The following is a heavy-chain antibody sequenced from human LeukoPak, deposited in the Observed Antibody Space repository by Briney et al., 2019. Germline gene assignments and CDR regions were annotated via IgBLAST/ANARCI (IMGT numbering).Heavy chain of an antibody. Sequence: EGPVQVSCQASGYTFTGYYMHWVRQAPGQGLEWMGWINPNSGGTNYAQKFQGRVTMTRDTSISTAYMELSRLRSDDTAVYYCARASYYSLLDYWGQGTLVTVSS. CDR3: ARASYYSLLDY. CDR2: INPNSGGT. D-gene: IGHD3-10*01. J-gene: IGHJ4*02. CDR1: GYTFTGYY. V-gene: IGHV1-2*02.